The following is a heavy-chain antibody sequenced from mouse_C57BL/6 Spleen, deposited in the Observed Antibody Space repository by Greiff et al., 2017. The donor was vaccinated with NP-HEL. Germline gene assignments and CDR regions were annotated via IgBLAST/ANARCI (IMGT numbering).Heavy chain of an antibody. Sequence: DVMLVESGGGLVQPGGSLKLSCAASGFTFSDYYMYWVRQTPEKRLEWVAYISNGGGSTYYPDTVKGRFTISRDNAKNTLYLQMSRLKSEDTAMYYCARHGDYGNPFDYWGQGTTLTVSS. CDR3: ARHGDYGNPFDY. D-gene: IGHD2-1*01. V-gene: IGHV5-12*01. J-gene: IGHJ2*01. CDR1: GFTFSDYY. CDR2: ISNGGGST.